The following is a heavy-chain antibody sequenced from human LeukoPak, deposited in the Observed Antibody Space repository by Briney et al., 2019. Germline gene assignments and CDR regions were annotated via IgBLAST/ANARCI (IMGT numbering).Heavy chain of an antibody. D-gene: IGHD4-17*01. Sequence: GGSLRLSCAASGFTFSSYAMHWVRQAPGKGLAWVAVISYDGSNKYYADSVKGRFTISRDNSKNTLYLQMNSLRAEDTAVYYCARTYSTVTTDWFDPWGQGTLVTVSS. J-gene: IGHJ5*02. CDR3: ARTYSTVTTDWFDP. V-gene: IGHV3-30-3*01. CDR2: ISYDGSNK. CDR1: GFTFSSYA.